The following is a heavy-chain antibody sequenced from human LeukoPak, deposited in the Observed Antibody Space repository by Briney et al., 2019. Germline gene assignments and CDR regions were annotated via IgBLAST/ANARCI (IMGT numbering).Heavy chain of an antibody. J-gene: IGHJ4*02. Sequence: PGGSLRLSCAASGFTFSSYSMNWVRQAPGKGLEWVSSISSSSSYIYYADSVKGRFTISRDNAKNSLYLQMNSLRAEDTAVYYCAPRYGGNYHFDYWGQGTLVTVSS. CDR3: APRYGGNYHFDY. V-gene: IGHV3-21*01. D-gene: IGHD4-23*01. CDR1: GFTFSSYS. CDR2: ISSSSSYI.